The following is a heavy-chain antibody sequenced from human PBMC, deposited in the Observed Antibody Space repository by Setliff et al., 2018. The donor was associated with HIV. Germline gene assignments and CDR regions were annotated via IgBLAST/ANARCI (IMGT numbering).Heavy chain of an antibody. CDR3: ARHLPIWSGYTHFDY. D-gene: IGHD3-3*01. J-gene: IGHJ4*02. Sequence: PSETLSLTCTVSGGSISSYYWSWIRQPPGKGLEWIGDIYYSGSTNYNPSLKSRVTISVDTSKNQFSLKLSSVTAADTAVYYCARHLPIWSGYTHFDYWGQGTLVTVSS. CDR2: IYYSGST. CDR1: GGSISSYY. V-gene: IGHV4-59*08.